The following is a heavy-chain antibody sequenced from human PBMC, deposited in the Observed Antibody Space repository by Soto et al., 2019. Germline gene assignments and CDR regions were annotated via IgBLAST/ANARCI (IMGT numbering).Heavy chain of an antibody. CDR2: INPSGGST. J-gene: IGHJ4*02. D-gene: IGHD3-22*01. CDR1: GGTFGSYA. Sequence: ASVKVSCKTSGGTFGSYAISWVRQAPGQGLEWMGIINPSGGSTSYAQKFQGRVTMTRDTSTSTVYMELSSLRSEDTAVYYCARGLIYDSSGYYFDYWGQGTLVTVSS. V-gene: IGHV1-46*01. CDR3: ARGLIYDSSGYYFDY.